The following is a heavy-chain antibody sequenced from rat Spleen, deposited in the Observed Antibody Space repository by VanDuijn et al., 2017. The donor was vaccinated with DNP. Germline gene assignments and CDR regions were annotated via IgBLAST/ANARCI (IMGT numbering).Heavy chain of an antibody. CDR1: GFAFSDYY. D-gene: IGHD4-3*01. CDR2: IRNDSGSI. CDR3: VRWYNSGYYFDY. J-gene: IGHJ2*01. V-gene: IGHV5-22*01. Sequence: EVQLVESGGGLVQPGGSLKLSCAASGFAFSDYYMAWVRQAPTKGLEWVAYIRNDSGSIQYGDSGKGRFTIFRDNAKSTLNLQMNSLRSEDMATYYCVRWYNSGYYFDYWGQGVMVTVSS.